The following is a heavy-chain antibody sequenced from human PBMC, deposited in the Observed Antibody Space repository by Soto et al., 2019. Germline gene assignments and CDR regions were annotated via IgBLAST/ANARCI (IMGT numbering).Heavy chain of an antibody. V-gene: IGHV5-10-1*01. J-gene: IGHJ6*02. Sequence: GESLKISCKGSGYSFTSYWISWVRQMPGKGLEWMGRIDPSDSYANYSPSFQGHVTISADKSISTAYLQWSSLKASDTAMYYCAGHCSGGSCYSPYGMDVWGQGTPVPVSS. CDR2: IDPSDSYA. CDR3: AGHCSGGSCYSPYGMDV. D-gene: IGHD2-15*01. CDR1: GYSFTSYW.